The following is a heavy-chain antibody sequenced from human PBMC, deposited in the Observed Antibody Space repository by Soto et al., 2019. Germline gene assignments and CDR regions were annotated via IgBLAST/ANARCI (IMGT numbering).Heavy chain of an antibody. V-gene: IGHV1-69*01. CDR3: ARAAIHGSSWYFWFDP. Sequence: QVQLVQSGSEVKMPGSSVKVSCKTSGGTFSRPATNWWRRAPGQGLEGMGGIIPLFGTTNYAQKFKGRVTISADESTSTAYMELSSLTSEDAAVYYCARAAIHGSSWYFWFDPWGQGTLVTVSS. J-gene: IGHJ5*02. CDR2: IIPLFGTT. D-gene: IGHD6-13*01. CDR1: GGTFSRPA.